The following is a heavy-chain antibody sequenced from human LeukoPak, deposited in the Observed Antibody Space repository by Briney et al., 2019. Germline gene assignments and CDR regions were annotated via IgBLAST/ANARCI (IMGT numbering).Heavy chain of an antibody. CDR3: AKGVTIFGVVTPFVDY. J-gene: IGHJ4*02. CDR1: GFTFSSYG. CDR2: ISYDGSNK. Sequence: GGSLRLSCAASGFTFSSYGMHWVRQAPGKGLEWVAVISYDGSNKYYADSVKGRFTISRDNSKNTLYLQMNSLRAEDTAVYYCAKGVTIFGVVTPFVDYWGQGTLVTVSS. V-gene: IGHV3-30*18. D-gene: IGHD3-3*01.